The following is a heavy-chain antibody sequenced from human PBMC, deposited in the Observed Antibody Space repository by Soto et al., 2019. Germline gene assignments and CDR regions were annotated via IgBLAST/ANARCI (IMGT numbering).Heavy chain of an antibody. J-gene: IGHJ4*02. CDR3: AKDLGVRRVSAEFDY. CDR1: GFTFSSYV. V-gene: IGHV3-23*01. Sequence: GGSLRLSCAASGFTFSSYVMSWVRQAPGKGLEWVSAISGSGGSTYYADSVKGRFTISRDNSKNTLYLQMNSLRAEDTAVYYCAKDLGVRRVSAEFDYWGQGTLVTVSS. CDR2: ISGSGGST. D-gene: IGHD3-10*01.